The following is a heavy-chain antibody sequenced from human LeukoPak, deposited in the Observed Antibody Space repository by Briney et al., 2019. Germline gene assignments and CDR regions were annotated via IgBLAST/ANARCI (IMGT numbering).Heavy chain of an antibody. CDR3: ARDRSPIFGVVIQHAFDI. D-gene: IGHD3-3*01. CDR2: INPNSGGT. Sequence: ASVKVSCKVSGYTLTELSMHWVRQAPGQGLEWMGWINPNSGGTNYAQKFQGRVTMTRDTSISTAYMELRRLSSDDTAVYYCARDRSPIFGVVIQHAFDIWGQGTMVTVSS. J-gene: IGHJ3*02. V-gene: IGHV1-2*02. CDR1: GYTLTELS.